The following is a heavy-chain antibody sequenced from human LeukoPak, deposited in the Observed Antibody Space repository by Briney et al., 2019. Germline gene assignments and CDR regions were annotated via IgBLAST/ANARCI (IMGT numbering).Heavy chain of an antibody. CDR3: AKGGSYAPLDI. D-gene: IGHD1-26*01. V-gene: IGHV3-23*01. J-gene: IGHJ4*02. Sequence: QPGGSLRLSCTASGFTFNDSAMTWVRQAPGKGLEGVSAISTSGGDAIYTDSVKDRFTISRDNPKNTLYLQMNSLRAEDTAIYYCAKGGSYAPLDIWGQGTLVTVSS. CDR2: ISTSGGDA. CDR1: GFTFNDSA.